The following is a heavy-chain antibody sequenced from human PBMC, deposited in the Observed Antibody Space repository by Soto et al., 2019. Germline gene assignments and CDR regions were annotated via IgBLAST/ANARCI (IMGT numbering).Heavy chain of an antibody. D-gene: IGHD6-19*01. V-gene: IGHV3-9*01. CDR1: GFTFDDYA. Sequence: EVQLVESGGGLVQPGKSLRLSCAASGFTFDDYAKHWVRQVPGKGLEWVSGISWNSGFIAYADSVKGRFTISRDNAKDSLYLEMNSLRFEDSALYYCAKYTSNSGWFLDLKHWCKGTLVSVSS. CDR2: ISWNSGFI. CDR3: AKYTSNSGWFLDLKH. J-gene: IGHJ1*01.